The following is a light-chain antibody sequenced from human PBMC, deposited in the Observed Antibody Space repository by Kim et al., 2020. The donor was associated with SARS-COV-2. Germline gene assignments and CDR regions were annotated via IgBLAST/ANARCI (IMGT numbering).Light chain of an antibody. J-gene: IGLJ2*01. Sequence: QRVTISCTGRSSNIGAGYDVHWYQQLPGTAPKLLIYGNTNRPSGVPDRFSGSRSGTSASLAITGLQAEDEADYYCQSYDSSLSGVVFGGGTKVTVL. CDR1: SSNIGAGYD. V-gene: IGLV1-40*01. CDR2: GNT. CDR3: QSYDSSLSGVV.